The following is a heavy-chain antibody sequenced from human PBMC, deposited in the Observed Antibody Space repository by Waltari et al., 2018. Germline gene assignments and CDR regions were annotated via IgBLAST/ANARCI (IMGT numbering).Heavy chain of an antibody. D-gene: IGHD3-10*01. CDR1: GFSLSTSGVG. CDR2: IYWDDDK. Sequence: QITLKESGPTLVKPTQTLTLTCTFSGFSLSTSGVGVGWIRQPPGKALEWLAVIYWDDDKRYSPSLKSRLTITKDTSKNQVVLTMTNMDPVDTATYYCAHSEALLLWFREATFDYWGQGTLVTVSS. CDR3: AHSEALLLWFREATFDY. V-gene: IGHV2-5*02. J-gene: IGHJ4*02.